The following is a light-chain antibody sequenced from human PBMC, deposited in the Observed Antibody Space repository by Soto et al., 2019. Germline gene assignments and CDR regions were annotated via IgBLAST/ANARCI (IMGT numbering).Light chain of an antibody. V-gene: IGLV2-14*03. CDR2: DVS. J-gene: IGLJ1*01. CDR1: SSDVGGYNY. CDR3: SSYTTSSTL. Sequence: QSVLTQPASVSGSPGQSITISCTGTSSDVGGYNYVSWYQHHPGKAPQLMVYDVSNRPSGVSNRFSGSKSGNTASLTISGLQAEDEADYYCSSYTTSSTLFGTGTQLTVL.